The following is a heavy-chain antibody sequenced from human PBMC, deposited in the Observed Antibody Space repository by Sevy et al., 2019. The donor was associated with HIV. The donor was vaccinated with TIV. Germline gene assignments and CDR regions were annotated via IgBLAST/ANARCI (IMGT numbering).Heavy chain of an antibody. D-gene: IGHD3-10*01. V-gene: IGHV2-5*01. J-gene: IGHJ6*02. CDR2: IYWNDDK. CDR3: AHRVGDTSLLRYYYYGIDV. CDR1: GFSLSTSGVG. Sequence: SGSTLVKPTQTLTLTCTFSGFSLSTSGVGVGWIRQPPGKALEWLALIYWNDDKRYSPSLKSRLTITKDTSKNQLVLTMTNMDPVDTATYYCAHRVGDTSLLRYYYYGIDVWGQGTTVTVSS.